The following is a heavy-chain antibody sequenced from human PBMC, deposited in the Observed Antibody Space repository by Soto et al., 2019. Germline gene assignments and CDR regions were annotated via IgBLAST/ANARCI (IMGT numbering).Heavy chain of an antibody. J-gene: IGHJ2*01. V-gene: IGHV1-69*06. D-gene: IGHD3-22*01. CDR3: ASTKYDSSAYYYWYLGL. Sequence: QVELVQSGAEVKKPGSSVKVSCQASEDTFRNYAISWVRQAPRQGLEWMGGIMPIFGTANYAQKFQGRVTITVDTSASTLYLELSSLRSEDSAVYYCASTKYDSSAYYYWYLGLWGRGTLVTVSS. CDR1: EDTFRNYA. CDR2: IMPIFGTA.